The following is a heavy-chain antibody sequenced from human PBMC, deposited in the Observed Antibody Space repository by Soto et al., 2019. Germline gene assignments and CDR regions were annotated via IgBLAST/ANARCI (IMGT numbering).Heavy chain of an antibody. J-gene: IGHJ4*02. V-gene: IGHV1-69*01. CDR1: GGTFSSYA. D-gene: IGHD1-26*01. CDR2: IIPIFGTA. Sequence: QVQLVQSGAEVKKPGSSVKVSCKASGGTFSSYAISWVRQAPGQGLEWMGGIIPIFGTANYAQKFQGRVTITADESTSTAYMGLSSLRSGATAVYYGAGVILPGIGGARGAADYGGRGPLVTVSS. CDR3: AGVILPGIGGARGAADY.